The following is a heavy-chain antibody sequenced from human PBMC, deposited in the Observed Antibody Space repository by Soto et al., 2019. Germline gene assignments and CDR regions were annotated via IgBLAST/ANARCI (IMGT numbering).Heavy chain of an antibody. Sequence: SETLSLTCTVSGGSISSYYWSWIRQPPGKGLEWIGYIYYSGSTNYNPSVKGRFTISRDNAKNTLYLQMNSLRVEDTAIYYCARGGAVSSGWYDGHWGLGTLVTVSS. V-gene: IGHV4-59*12. CDR2: IYYSGST. D-gene: IGHD6-19*01. J-gene: IGHJ4*02. CDR3: ARGGAVSSGWYDGH. CDR1: GGSISSYY.